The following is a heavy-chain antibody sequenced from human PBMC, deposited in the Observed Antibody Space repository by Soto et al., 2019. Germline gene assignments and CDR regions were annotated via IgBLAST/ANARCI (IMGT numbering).Heavy chain of an antibody. CDR3: ARDVLGGRYSMDV. J-gene: IGHJ6*03. Sequence: EVQLVESGGGLVQPGGSLRLSCAASGFTFSSYAMHWVRQAPGKGLEYVSAISSNGGSTYYANSVKGRFTISRDNSNDTLYLQMGSLRAEDMAVYYCARDVLGGRYSMDVWGQGTTVTVSS. CDR2: ISSNGGST. D-gene: IGHD1-26*01. V-gene: IGHV3-64*01. CDR1: GFTFSSYA.